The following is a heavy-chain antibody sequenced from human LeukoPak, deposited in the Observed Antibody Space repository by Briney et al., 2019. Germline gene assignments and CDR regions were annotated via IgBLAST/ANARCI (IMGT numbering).Heavy chain of an antibody. V-gene: IGHV3-53*05. CDR3: ARDGVTSYYDILTGYYTNPSFDY. Sequence: GGSLRLSCVASGFVVSSNYMHWVRQAPAKGLEWISVIYSGGRTYYTDSVKGRFTISRDNSKNTLYLQMNSLRAEDTAVYYCARDGVTSYYDILTGYYTNPSFDYWGQGTLVTVSS. J-gene: IGHJ4*02. CDR2: IYSGGRT. D-gene: IGHD3-9*01. CDR1: GFVVSSNY.